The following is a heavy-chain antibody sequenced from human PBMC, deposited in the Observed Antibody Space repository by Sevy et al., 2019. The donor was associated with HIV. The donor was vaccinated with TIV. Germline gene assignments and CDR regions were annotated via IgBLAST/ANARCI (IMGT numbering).Heavy chain of an antibody. CDR3: ARIDFDSSLYWPYTFDV. CDR2: ISYVGSP. CDR1: GASISSGPYY. D-gene: IGHD3-22*01. Sequence: SETLSLTCTVSGASISSGPYYWGWIRQPPGKRLEWIGYISYVGSPYYNPSLKNRVTIYVDTSKNQFSLQLISVTAADAALYYCARIDFDSSLYWPYTFDVWGQGTMVTVSS. V-gene: IGHV4-39*01. J-gene: IGHJ3*01.